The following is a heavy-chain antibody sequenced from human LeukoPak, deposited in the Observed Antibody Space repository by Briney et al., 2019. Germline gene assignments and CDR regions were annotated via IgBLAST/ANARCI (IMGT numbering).Heavy chain of an antibody. CDR2: ISSTGRTI. V-gene: IGHV3-48*04. D-gene: IGHD3-22*01. Sequence: GGSLRLSCAASGFIFSTYSMNWVRQAPGKGLEWISYISSTGRTIYYADSVKGRFTISRDNAKNSLYLQMNSLRAEDTAVYYCARDKDYYDSSHWYLDLWGRGTLVTVSS. CDR1: GFIFSTYS. J-gene: IGHJ2*01. CDR3: ARDKDYYDSSHWYLDL.